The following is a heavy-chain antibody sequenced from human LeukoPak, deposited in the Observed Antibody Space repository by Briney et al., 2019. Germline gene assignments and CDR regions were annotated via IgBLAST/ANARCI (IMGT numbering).Heavy chain of an antibody. CDR3: ARDLRGSKGYFDY. CDR2: IYSGGNT. CDR1: GFTVSSNY. D-gene: IGHD3-10*01. Sequence: GGSLRLSCAASGFTVSSNYMSWVRQAPEKGLEWVSVIYSGGNTRYAEAVKGRFTISRDNSKNTLYLQMNSLRAEDTAVYYCARDLRGSKGYFDYWGQGTLVTVSS. J-gene: IGHJ4*02. V-gene: IGHV3-66*01.